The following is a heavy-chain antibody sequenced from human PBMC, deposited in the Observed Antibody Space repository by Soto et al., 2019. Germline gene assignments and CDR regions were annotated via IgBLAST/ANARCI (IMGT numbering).Heavy chain of an antibody. V-gene: IGHV3-23*03. D-gene: IGHD5-18*01. Sequence: GGSLRLSCAASGFTFGTFAMNWVRQPPGKGLEWVSGIYGDSSGIFYADSVKGRFTISRDNYENTLSLQMNSLRAEDTAVYYCATVRGNNYFYADYFDYWGQGALVTVSS. CDR3: ATVRGNNYFYADYFDY. J-gene: IGHJ4*02. CDR1: GFTFGTFA. CDR2: IYGDSSGI.